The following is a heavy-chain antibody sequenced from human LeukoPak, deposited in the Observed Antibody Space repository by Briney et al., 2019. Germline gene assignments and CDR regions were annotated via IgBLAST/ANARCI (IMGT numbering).Heavy chain of an antibody. CDR3: ARGPDIVVVVAATRFLGWFDP. J-gene: IGHJ5*02. V-gene: IGHV1-2*02. D-gene: IGHD2-15*01. CDR1: GYTFTGYY. CDR2: INPNSGGT. Sequence: ASVKVSCKASGYTFTGYYMHWVRQAPGQGLEWMGWINPNSGGTNYAQKFQGRVTMTRDTSISTAYMELSRLRSDDTAVYYCARGPDIVVVVAATRFLGWFDPWGQGTLVTVPS.